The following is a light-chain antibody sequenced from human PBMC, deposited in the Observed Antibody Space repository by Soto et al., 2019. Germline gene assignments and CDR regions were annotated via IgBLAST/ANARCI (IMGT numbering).Light chain of an antibody. CDR1: QSLLHSNGYNF. CDR2: LGS. Sequence: DIVMTQSPLSLPVTPGEAASISCRSSQSLLHSNGYNFLDWYLQKPGQSPQILINLGSNRSSGVPDRFSGSGSGTDLTLKISRVEAEDVGVYYCMQALQSPRTFGQGTKVEI. V-gene: IGKV2-28*01. J-gene: IGKJ1*01. CDR3: MQALQSPRT.